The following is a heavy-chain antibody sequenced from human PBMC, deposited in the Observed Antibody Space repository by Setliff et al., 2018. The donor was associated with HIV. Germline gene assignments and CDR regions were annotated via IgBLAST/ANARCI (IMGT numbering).Heavy chain of an antibody. J-gene: IGHJ5*02. D-gene: IGHD3-3*01. V-gene: IGHV1-18*01. CDR1: GYTFTTYG. CDR2: ISPNTGAT. Sequence: ASVKVSCKASGYTFTTYGITWVRQAPGQGLEWIGWISPNTGATVTALKFQGRVTTTRDTSTSTTYLELDRLTYDDTAIYYCARGGYYTSGTWFDPLGQGTLVTVSS. CDR3: ARGGYYTSGTWFDP.